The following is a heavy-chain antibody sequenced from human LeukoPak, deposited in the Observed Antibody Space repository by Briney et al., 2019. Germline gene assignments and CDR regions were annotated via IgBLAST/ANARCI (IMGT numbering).Heavy chain of an antibody. D-gene: IGHD6-13*01. CDR1: GGSISSYY. V-gene: IGHV4-59*08. CDR3: ARGYSSSGGWFDP. J-gene: IGHJ5*02. CDR2: IYYSGST. Sequence: PSETLSLTCTVSGGSISSYYWSWIRQPPGKGLEWIGYIYYSGSTNYNPSLKSRVTISVDTSKNQFSLKLSSVTAADTAVYYCARGYSSSGGWFDPWGQGTLVTVSS.